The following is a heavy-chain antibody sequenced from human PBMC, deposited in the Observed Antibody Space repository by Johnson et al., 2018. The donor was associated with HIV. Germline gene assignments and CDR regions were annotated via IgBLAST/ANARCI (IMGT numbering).Heavy chain of an antibody. CDR3: AKDLSYPKPRAFDI. D-gene: IGHD2/OR15-2a*01. CDR1: GFTFSDYY. CDR2: ISSTSSTI. V-gene: IGHV3-11*04. Sequence: QEQLEESGGGLVKPGGSLRLSCAVSGFTFSDYYMSWIRQAPGKGLEWVSYISSTSSTIHYVDSVTGRYTVARDNAKNSQYLQMNSLRAEDTAVYYCAKDLSYPKPRAFDIWGQGTMVTVSS. J-gene: IGHJ3*02.